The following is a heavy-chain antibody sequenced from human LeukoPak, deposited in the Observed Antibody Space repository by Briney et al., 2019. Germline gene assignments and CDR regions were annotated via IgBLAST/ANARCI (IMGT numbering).Heavy chain of an antibody. Sequence: PSETLSLTCTVSRGSINYFYWSWIRQPPGKGLEFIAHIYYTGATDYNRSLQSRVSISVDTAKNQLSLRLNSATAADTAVYYCARWNEGLDYWGQGALVTVSS. CDR3: ARWNEGLDY. J-gene: IGHJ4*02. D-gene: IGHD1-1*01. CDR2: IYYTGAT. V-gene: IGHV4-59*08. CDR1: RGSINYFY.